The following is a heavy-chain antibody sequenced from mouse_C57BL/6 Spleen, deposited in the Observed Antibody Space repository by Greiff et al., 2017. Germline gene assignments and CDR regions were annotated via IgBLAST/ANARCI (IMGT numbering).Heavy chain of an antibody. CDR3: ANHDDGYPLAY. CDR1: GFSLNSYG. V-gene: IGHV2-9*01. CDR2: IWGVGST. J-gene: IGHJ3*01. Sequence: VQLQQSGPGLVAPSQSLSITCTVSGFSLNSYGVDWVRQPPGKGLEWLGVIWGVGSTNYNSALMSRLSISKDNSKSQVFLKMNSLQTDVTAMYSCANHDDGYPLAYWGHVALVTVSA. D-gene: IGHD2-3*01.